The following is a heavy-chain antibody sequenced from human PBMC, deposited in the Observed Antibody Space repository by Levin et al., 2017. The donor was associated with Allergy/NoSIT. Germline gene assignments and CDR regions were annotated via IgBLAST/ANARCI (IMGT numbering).Heavy chain of an antibody. D-gene: IGHD3-10*01. CDR3: ARGFGELLTAFDI. J-gene: IGHJ3*02. CDR1: GFTFSSYT. Sequence: MSGGSLRLSCAASGFTFSSYTMNWVRQAPGKGLEWVSSIRSSFSYIYYADSVKGRFTISRDNAENSLYLQMNSLRAEDTAVYYCARGFGELLTAFDIWGQGTMVTVSS. V-gene: IGHV3-21*01. CDR2: IRSSFSYI.